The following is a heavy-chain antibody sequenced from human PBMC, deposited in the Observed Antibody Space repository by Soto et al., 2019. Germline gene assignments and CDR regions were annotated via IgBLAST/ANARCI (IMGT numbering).Heavy chain of an antibody. CDR2: IYPGDSDT. V-gene: IGHV5-51*01. CDR3: ARHEADQ. CDR1: GYSINSGYYW. J-gene: IGHJ5*02. Sequence: ETLSLTCDVSGYSINSGYYWIGWVRQMPGKGLEWVGTIYPGDSDTRYSPSFQGQVSISADKSISTAYLQWSSLKASDTAMYYCARHEADQWGQGTLVTVSS.